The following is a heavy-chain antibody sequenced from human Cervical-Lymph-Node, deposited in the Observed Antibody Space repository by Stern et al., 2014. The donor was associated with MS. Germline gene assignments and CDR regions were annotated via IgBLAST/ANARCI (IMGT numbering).Heavy chain of an antibody. J-gene: IGHJ4*02. V-gene: IGHV3-30*04. CDR3: ARARIAARLPFDY. CDR2: ISYDGSNK. D-gene: IGHD6-6*01. CDR1: GFTFSSYA. Sequence: VQLVESGGGVVQPGRSLRLSCAASGFTFSSYAMHWVRQAPGKGLEWVALISYDGSNKDYADSVKGRFTISRDNSKNTLYLQMNSLRAEDTAVYYCARARIAARLPFDYWGQGTLVTVSS.